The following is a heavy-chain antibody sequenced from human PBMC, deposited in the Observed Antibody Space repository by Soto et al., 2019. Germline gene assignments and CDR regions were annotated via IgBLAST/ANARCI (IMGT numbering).Heavy chain of an antibody. Sequence: GGSLRLSCAASGFTFSSYAMSWVRQAPGKGLEWVSAISGSGGSTYYADSVKGRFTISRDNSKNTLYLQMNSLRAEDTAVYYCASREITMIVAGMDVWGQGTTVTVS. V-gene: IGHV3-23*01. CDR3: ASREITMIVAGMDV. J-gene: IGHJ6*02. CDR1: GFTFSSYA. CDR2: ISGSGGST. D-gene: IGHD3-22*01.